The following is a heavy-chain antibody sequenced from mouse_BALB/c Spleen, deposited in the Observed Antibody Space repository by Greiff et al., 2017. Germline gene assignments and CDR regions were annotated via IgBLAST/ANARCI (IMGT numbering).Heavy chain of an antibody. CDR1: GFNIKDTY. CDR3: ARPYDRYDGAWFAY. Sequence: EVKLVESGAELVKPGASVKLSCTASGFNIKDTYMHWVKQRPEQGLEWIGRIDPANGNTKYDPKFQGKATITADTSSNTAYLQLSSLTSEDTAVYYCARPYDRYDGAWFAYWGQGTLVTVSA. D-gene: IGHD2-14*01. V-gene: IGHV14-3*02. CDR2: IDPANGNT. J-gene: IGHJ3*01.